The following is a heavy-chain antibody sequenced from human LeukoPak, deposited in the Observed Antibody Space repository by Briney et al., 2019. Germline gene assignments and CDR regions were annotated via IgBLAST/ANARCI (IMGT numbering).Heavy chain of an antibody. CDR3: AKDQAYDSSGYYSY. D-gene: IGHD3-22*01. Sequence: GGSLRLSCAASGFTFSSYGMHWVRQAPGKGLEWVAVISYDGSNKYYADSVKGRFTISRDNSKNTLYLQMNSLRAEDTAVYCCAKDQAYDSSGYYSYWGQGTLVTVSS. CDR2: ISYDGSNK. V-gene: IGHV3-30*18. J-gene: IGHJ4*02. CDR1: GFTFSSYG.